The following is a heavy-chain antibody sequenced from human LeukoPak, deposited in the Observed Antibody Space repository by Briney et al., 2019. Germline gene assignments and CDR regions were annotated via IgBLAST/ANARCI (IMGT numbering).Heavy chain of an antibody. V-gene: IGHV1-69*04. CDR2: IIPILGIA. D-gene: IGHD3-22*01. CDR1: GGTFSSYA. CDR3: ARDPVAYYYDSSGSWGFDY. J-gene: IGHJ4*02. Sequence: SVKVSCKASGGTFSSYAISWVRQAPGQGLEWMGRIIPILGIANYAQKFQGRVTITADKSTSTAYMELSSLRSEDTAVYYCARDPVAYYYDSSGSWGFDYWGQGTLVTVSS.